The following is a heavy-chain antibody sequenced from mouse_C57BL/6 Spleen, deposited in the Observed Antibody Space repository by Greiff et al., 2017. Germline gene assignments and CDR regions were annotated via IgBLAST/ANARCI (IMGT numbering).Heavy chain of an antibody. CDR3: ARARDGLFDY. V-gene: IGHV1-26*01. CDR1: GYTFTDYY. J-gene: IGHJ2*01. D-gene: IGHD2-3*01. Sequence: EVQLQQSGPELVKPGASVKISCKASGYTFTDYYMNWVKQSHGKSLEWIGDINPNNGGTSYNQKFKGKATLTVDKSSSTAYMELRSLTSEDSAVYYCARARDGLFDYWGQGTTLTVSS. CDR2: INPNNGGT.